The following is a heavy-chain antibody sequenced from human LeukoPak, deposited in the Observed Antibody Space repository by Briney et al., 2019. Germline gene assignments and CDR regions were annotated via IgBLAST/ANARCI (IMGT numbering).Heavy chain of an antibody. CDR1: GRSISSGNYY. CDR3: ARESTGFGEFVWFDP. J-gene: IGHJ5*02. CDR2: IYISGST. V-gene: IGHV4-61*02. Sequence: SQTLSLTCTVSGRSISSGNYYWSWIRQPAGKGLEWIGRIYISGSTNYHPSLKSRVTISVDTSKNQFSLKLSSVTAADTAVYYCARESTGFGEFVWFDPWGQGTLVTVSS. D-gene: IGHD3-10*01.